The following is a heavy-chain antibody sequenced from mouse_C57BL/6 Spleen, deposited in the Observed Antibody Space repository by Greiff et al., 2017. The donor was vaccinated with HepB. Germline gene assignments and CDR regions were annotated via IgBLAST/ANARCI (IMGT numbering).Heavy chain of an antibody. CDR1: GFTFSSYG. CDR3: ARQTATVVAHWYFDV. CDR2: ISSGGSYT. D-gene: IGHD1-1*01. V-gene: IGHV5-6*01. Sequence: VQLKESGGDLVKPGGSLKLSCAASGFTFSSYGMSWVRQTPDKRLEWVATISSGGSYTYYPDSVKGRFTISRDNAKNTLYLQMSSLKSEDTAMYYCARQTATVVAHWYFDVWGTGTTVTVSS. J-gene: IGHJ1*03.